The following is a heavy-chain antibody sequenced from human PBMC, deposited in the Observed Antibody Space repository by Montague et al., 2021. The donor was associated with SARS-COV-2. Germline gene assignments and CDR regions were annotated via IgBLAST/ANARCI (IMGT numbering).Heavy chain of an antibody. Sequence: CAISGDSVSSSSAAWNWIRQSPSRRLEWLGRAYFRSQWYSDYAVSVKSRITINPDTSENQFSLQLNSVTPEDTAVYYCARDAANTRIAVAGYYYYYAMDVWGQGTTVTVSS. CDR3: ARDAANTRIAVAGYYYYYAMDV. CDR2: AYFRSQWYS. D-gene: IGHD6-19*01. V-gene: IGHV6-1*01. J-gene: IGHJ6*02. CDR1: GDSVSSSSAA.